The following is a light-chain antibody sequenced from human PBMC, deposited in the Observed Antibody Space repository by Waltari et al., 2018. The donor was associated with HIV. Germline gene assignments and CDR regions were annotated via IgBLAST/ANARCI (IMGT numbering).Light chain of an antibody. CDR1: ASNIGSNS. Sequence: QSVLTQPPSAPGTPGQRVTISCSGGASNIGSNSVSWYQQVPGTAPKLLIYSSHQRPSGVPERYSGSKSGTSASLAIYGLQSEDEADYYCASWDDSLNVMLVGGGTKLTV. J-gene: IGLJ2*01. CDR2: SSH. V-gene: IGLV1-44*01. CDR3: ASWDDSLNVML.